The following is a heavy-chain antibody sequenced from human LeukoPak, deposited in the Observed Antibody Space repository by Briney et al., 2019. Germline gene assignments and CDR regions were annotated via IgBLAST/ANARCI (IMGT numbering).Heavy chain of an antibody. CDR2: IKSKTDGGTT. CDR1: GFTFSNAW. D-gene: IGHD6-19*01. V-gene: IGHV3-15*01. J-gene: IGHJ4*02. CDR3: TTAEIDSSGWYFDY. Sequence: GGSLRLSCAASGFTFSNAWMSWVRQAPGKGLEWVARIKSKTDGGTTDYAAPVKGRFTISRDDSKNTLYLQMNSLKTEDTAVYYCTTAEIDSSGWYFDYWGQGTLVTVSS.